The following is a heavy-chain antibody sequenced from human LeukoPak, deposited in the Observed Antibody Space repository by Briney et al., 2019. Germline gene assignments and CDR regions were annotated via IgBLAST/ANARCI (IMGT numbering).Heavy chain of an antibody. Sequence: ASVKVSCKASGYIFTASYIRWVRQAPRQGLEWMGWINPNIGGTSFAKKFQGRVTLTRDTSITTTYLELTGLRSDDTAVYFCARGDCSGVSCYSVDSWGQGTLVTVSS. CDR2: INPNIGGT. CDR3: ARGDCSGVSCYSVDS. J-gene: IGHJ4*02. V-gene: IGHV1-2*02. CDR1: GYIFTASY. D-gene: IGHD2-15*01.